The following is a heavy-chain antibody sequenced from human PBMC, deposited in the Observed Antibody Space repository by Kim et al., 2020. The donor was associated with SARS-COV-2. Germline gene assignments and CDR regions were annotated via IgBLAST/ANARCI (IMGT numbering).Heavy chain of an antibody. CDR2: INPADGNT. J-gene: IGHJ4*02. Sequence: ASVKVSCKASGYTFTSYVMHWVRQAPGQRPEWMGWINPADGNTKFSENFQGRVIVTRDTSASTAYMELSSLTSQDTAVYYCVRGVGEQWLLFKYWGQGT. D-gene: IGHD6-19*01. CDR1: GYTFTSYV. CDR3: VRGVGEQWLLFKY. V-gene: IGHV1-3*01.